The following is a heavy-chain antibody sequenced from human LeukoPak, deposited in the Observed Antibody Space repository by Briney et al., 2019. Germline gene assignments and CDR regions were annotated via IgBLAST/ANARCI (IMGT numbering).Heavy chain of an antibody. CDR2: IYYSGST. CDR3: ARHFREVEWYGEFDY. D-gene: IGHD3-10*01. J-gene: IGHJ4*02. Sequence: SETLSLTCTVSGGSISSYYWSWIRQPPGKGLEWIGYIYYSGSTNYNPSLKSRVTISVDTSKNQFSLKLSSVTAADTAVYYCARHFREVEWYGEFDYWGRGTLVTVSS. V-gene: IGHV4-59*08. CDR1: GGSISSYY.